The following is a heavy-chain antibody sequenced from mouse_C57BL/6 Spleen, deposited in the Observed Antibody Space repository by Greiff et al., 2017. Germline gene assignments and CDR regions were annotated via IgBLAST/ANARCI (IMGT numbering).Heavy chain of an antibody. CDR3: ARSDPHSYWDDDMDY. D-gene: IGHD4-1*01. J-gene: IGHJ4*01. CDR1: GYTFTGYW. CDR2: ILPGSGST. V-gene: IGHV1-9*01. Sequence: VKLQESGAELMKPGASVKLSCKATGYTFTGYWIEWVKQRPGHGLEWIGAILPGSGSTNYNEKLKGKATFTADTSSNTAYMQLSSLKTDDSAIYYCARSDPHSYWDDDMDYWGQGTSVTVSS.